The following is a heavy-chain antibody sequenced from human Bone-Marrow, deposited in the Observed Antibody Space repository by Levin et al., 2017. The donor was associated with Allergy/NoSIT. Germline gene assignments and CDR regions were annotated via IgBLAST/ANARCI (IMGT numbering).Heavy chain of an antibody. V-gene: IGHV5-51*01. J-gene: IGHJ5*02. Sequence: PGGSLRLSCQGSGYTFTTYWIGWVRQMPGNGLEWMGIIYPGDSDTTYSPSFRGQVTMSVDKSISTAYLQWNTLKASDTAMYYCARLDYETSGYSWFDPWGQGTLVTVSS. CDR3: ARLDYETSGYSWFDP. CDR1: GYTFTTYW. CDR2: IYPGDSDT. D-gene: IGHD3-22*01.